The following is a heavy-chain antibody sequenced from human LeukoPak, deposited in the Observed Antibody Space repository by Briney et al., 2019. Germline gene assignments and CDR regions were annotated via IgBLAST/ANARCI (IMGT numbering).Heavy chain of an antibody. CDR2: ISGNGQQT. CDR1: GFTFSRSA. J-gene: IGHJ4*02. CDR3: AKDANYLDSSGYLIPFDY. Sequence: PGGSPRLPCSASGFTFSRSAMTWVRQLPGGGLEWVSSISGNGQQTYYGDSVKGRSSVSRDNSQNTLYLQMDSLRADDSALYYCAKDANYLDSSGYLIPFDYWGQGTLVTVSS. D-gene: IGHD3-22*01. V-gene: IGHV3-23*01.